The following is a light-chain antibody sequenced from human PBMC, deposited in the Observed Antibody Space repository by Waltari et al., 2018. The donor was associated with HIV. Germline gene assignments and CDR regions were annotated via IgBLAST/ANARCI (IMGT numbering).Light chain of an antibody. CDR2: GNS. Sequence: QSVLTQPPSVSGAPGQRVTISCTGSSSNIGAGFDLHWYQQLPGTAPKPLIYGNSNRPSGVPDRFSGSKSGTSASLAITGLQAEDEADYYCQSYDASLSGVIFGGGTELTVL. CDR1: SSNIGAGFD. CDR3: QSYDASLSGVI. V-gene: IGLV1-40*01. J-gene: IGLJ2*01.